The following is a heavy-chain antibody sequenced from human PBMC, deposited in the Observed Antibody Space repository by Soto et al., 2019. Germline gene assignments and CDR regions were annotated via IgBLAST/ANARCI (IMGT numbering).Heavy chain of an antibody. V-gene: IGHV1-69*12. CDR3: IAAAGAYYYCGMDV. CDR1: GGTFSSYA. J-gene: IGHJ6*02. Sequence: QVQLVQSGAEVKKPGSSVKVSCKASGGTFSSYAISWLRQAPGQGLEWMGGIIPIFGTANYAQKFQGRVTITADESTSTAYMELSSLSSEDTAVYYCIAAAGAYYYCGMDVWGQGTTVTVSS. D-gene: IGHD6-13*01. CDR2: IIPIFGTA.